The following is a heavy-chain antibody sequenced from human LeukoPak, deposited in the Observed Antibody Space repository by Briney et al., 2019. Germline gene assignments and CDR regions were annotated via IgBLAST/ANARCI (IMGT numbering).Heavy chain of an antibody. Sequence: GESLKIPCKGSGYSFTSYWIGWVRQMPGKGLEWMGIIYPGDSDTRYSPSFQGQVTISADKSISTAYLQWSSLKASDTAMYYCARFAGSGSYWGRDAFDIWGQGTMVTVSS. CDR1: GYSFTSYW. CDR3: ARFAGSGSYWGRDAFDI. CDR2: IYPGDSDT. D-gene: IGHD1-26*01. V-gene: IGHV5-51*01. J-gene: IGHJ3*02.